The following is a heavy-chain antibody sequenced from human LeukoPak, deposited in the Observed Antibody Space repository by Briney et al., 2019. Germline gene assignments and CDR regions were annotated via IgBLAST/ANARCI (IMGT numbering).Heavy chain of an antibody. Sequence: PSETLSLTCAVYGGSFSGYYWSWIRQPPGKGLEWIGEINHSGSTNYNPSLKSRVTISGDTSKNQFSLKLSSVTAADTAVYCARVGHSYVINDWSRTGLGAYPTKYYYHMDVWGKGTTVTVSS. J-gene: IGHJ6*03. CDR2: INHSGST. CDR1: GGSFSGYY. D-gene: IGHD5-18*01. CDR3: ARVGHSYVINDWSRTGLGAYPTKYYYHMDV. V-gene: IGHV4-34*01.